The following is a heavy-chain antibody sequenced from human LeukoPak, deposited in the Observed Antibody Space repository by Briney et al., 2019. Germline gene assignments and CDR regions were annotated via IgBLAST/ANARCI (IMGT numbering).Heavy chain of an antibody. Sequence: GASVKVSCKASGYTFTGYYMHWVRQAPGQGLEWMEWINPNSGGTNYAQKFQGRVTMTRDTSISTAYMELSRLRSDDTAVYYCARSQGGDQLLYGYYYYYMDVWGKGTTVTVSS. J-gene: IGHJ6*03. CDR1: GYTFTGYY. V-gene: IGHV1-2*02. CDR3: ARSQGGDQLLYGYYYYYMDV. D-gene: IGHD2-2*02. CDR2: INPNSGGT.